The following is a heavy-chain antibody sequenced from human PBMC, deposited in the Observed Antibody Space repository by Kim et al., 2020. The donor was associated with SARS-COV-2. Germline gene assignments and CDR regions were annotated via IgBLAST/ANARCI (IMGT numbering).Heavy chain of an antibody. CDR1: GGSISSGGYS. CDR3: ASGGYSGYDYYGMDV. J-gene: IGHJ6*02. CDR2: IYYSGST. V-gene: IGHV4-30-2*01. Sequence: SETLSLTCAVSGGSISSGGYSWSWIRQPPGKGLEWIGYIYYSGSTYYNPSLKSRVTISVDRSKNQFSLKLSSVTAADTAVYYCASGGYSGYDYYGMDVWGQGTTVTVSS. D-gene: IGHD5-12*01.